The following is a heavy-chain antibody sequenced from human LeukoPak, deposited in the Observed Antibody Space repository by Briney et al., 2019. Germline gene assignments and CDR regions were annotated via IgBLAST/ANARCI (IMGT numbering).Heavy chain of an antibody. CDR1: GYSLSELS. D-gene: IGHD2-8*01. CDR2: FDPENGEA. Sequence: EASVKVSCKVSGYSLSELSVHWVRQAPGKGLEWMGGFDPENGEAVYAQKFQGRVTMTEDTSTDTSYMELNSLKSEDTAVYYCAAGGVYDLLDNWGQGTLVTVSS. V-gene: IGHV1-24*01. J-gene: IGHJ4*02. CDR3: AAGGVYDLLDN.